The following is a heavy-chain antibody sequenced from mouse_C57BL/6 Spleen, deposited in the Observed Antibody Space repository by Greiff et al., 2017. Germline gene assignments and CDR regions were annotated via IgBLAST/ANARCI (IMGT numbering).Heavy chain of an antibody. CDR1: GFTFSDYG. J-gene: IGHJ4*01. V-gene: IGHV5-17*01. CDR3: ASLYYGSKGAMDY. CDR2: ISSGSSTI. D-gene: IGHD1-1*01. Sequence: EVQLVESGGGLVKPGGSLKLSCAASGFTFSDYGMHWVRQAPEKGLEWVAYISSGSSTIYYADTVKGRFTISRDKAKNTLFLQMTSLRSEDTAMYYCASLYYGSKGAMDYWGQGTSVTVSS.